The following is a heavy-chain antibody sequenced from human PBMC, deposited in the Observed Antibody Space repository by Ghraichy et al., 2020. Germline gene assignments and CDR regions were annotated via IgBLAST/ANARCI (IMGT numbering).Heavy chain of an antibody. CDR3: AKDRDIVVTVAALFHY. CDR2: ISGSGTST. D-gene: IGHD2-15*01. CDR1: GFTFSSYA. Sequence: GESLNISCVASGFTFSSYAMSWVRQAPGKGLEWVSVISGSGTSTYYADSVKGRFTISRDNSKNTLYLQMNGLRAGDTAVYYCAKDRDIVVTVAALFHYWGQGTLVTVSS. J-gene: IGHJ4*02. V-gene: IGHV3-23*01.